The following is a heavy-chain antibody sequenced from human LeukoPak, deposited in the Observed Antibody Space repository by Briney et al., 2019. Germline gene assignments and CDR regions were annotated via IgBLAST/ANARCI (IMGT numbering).Heavy chain of an antibody. CDR3: AKPTYYETSTGSRGGFDH. D-gene: IGHD3-9*01. V-gene: IGHV3-30*18. J-gene: IGHJ4*02. Sequence: GRSLRLSCAASGFTFSTYGMXXXXXAPGXXXXXXXXXXXXGSTEXXADSVKGRXXISRDNSKNTLNLQMKSLSEEDTAVFHCAKPTYYETSTGSRGGFDHWGQGTLVTVSS. CDR1: GFTFSTYG. CDR2: XXXXGSTE.